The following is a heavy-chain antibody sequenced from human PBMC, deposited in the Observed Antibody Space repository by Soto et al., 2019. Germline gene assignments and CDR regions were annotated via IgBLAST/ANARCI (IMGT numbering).Heavy chain of an antibody. CDR3: TRGGPFPRSWFDP. CDR2: VNHRGES. Sequence: PSETLSLTCGVYVGSFRNYYWIWVRQPPGEGLEWIGEVNHRGESTYNPSLQIRLTISLHTPNDQFSRKMTSVTAADTAMYFCTRGGPFPRSWFDPWGQGTKVTVSS. J-gene: IGHJ5*02. CDR1: VGSFRNYY. V-gene: IGHV4-34*01.